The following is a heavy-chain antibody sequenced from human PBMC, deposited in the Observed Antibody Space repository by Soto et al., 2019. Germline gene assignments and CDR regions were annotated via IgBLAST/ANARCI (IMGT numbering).Heavy chain of an antibody. CDR3: ARVSCSGGSCYFYLFDP. V-gene: IGHV1-69*13. CDR2: IIPIFGTA. CDR1: GGTFSSYA. Sequence: VASVKVSCKASGGTFSSYAISWVRQAPGQGLEWMGGIIPIFGTANYAQKFQGRVTITADESTSTAYMELSSLRSEDTAVYYCARVSCSGGSCYFYLFDPWGQGSLVTVSS. J-gene: IGHJ5*02. D-gene: IGHD2-15*01.